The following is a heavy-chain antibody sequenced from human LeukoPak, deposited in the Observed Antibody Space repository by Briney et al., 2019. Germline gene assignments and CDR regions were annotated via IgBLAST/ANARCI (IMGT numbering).Heavy chain of an antibody. CDR2: IYYSGST. J-gene: IGHJ4*02. V-gene: IGHV4-31*03. D-gene: IGHD5-18*01. CDR1: GGSIRSGGYS. CDR3: ARVLNTAMIDR. Sequence: SETLSLTCTVSGGSIRSGGYSWSWIRQHPGTGLEWIGYIYYSGSTYYNPSLKSRVNISIDTSKNQFSLKLSSVTAADTAVYYCARVLNTAMIDRWGQGTLVTVSS.